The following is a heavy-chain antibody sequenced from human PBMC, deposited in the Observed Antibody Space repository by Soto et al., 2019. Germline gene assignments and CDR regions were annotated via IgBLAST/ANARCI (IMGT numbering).Heavy chain of an antibody. J-gene: IGHJ4*02. CDR3: ARRKAMGATFFDS. Sequence: PSETLSLTCTVSGGSINNYYWSWIRQPPGKGLEWIAYISYSGHTHYSPSLESRATISVDTSKNQFSLKLTSMTAADTAVYYCARRKAMGATFFDSWGQGALVTVSS. CDR2: ISYSGHT. CDR1: GGSINNYY. D-gene: IGHD1-26*01. V-gene: IGHV4-59*08.